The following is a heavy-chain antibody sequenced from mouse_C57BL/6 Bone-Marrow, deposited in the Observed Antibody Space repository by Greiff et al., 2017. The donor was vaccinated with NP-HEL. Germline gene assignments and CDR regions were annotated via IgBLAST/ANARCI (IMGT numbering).Heavy chain of an antibody. CDR3: ASGYYSDAMDY. V-gene: IGHV14-3*01. D-gene: IGHD1-1*01. CDR2: IDPANGNT. CDR1: GFNIKNTY. Sequence: VHVKQSVAELVRPGASVKLSCTASGFNIKNTYMHWVKQRPEQGLEWIGRIDPANGNTKYAPKFQGKATITADTSSNTAYLQLSSLTSEDTAIYYCASGYYSDAMDYWGQGTSVTVSS. J-gene: IGHJ4*01.